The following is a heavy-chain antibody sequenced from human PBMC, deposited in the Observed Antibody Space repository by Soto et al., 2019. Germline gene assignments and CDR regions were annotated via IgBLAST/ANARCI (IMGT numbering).Heavy chain of an antibody. D-gene: IGHD5-18*01. CDR3: TTDPDTGFEY. CDR1: GFTFSNAW. Sequence: GGSLRLSCAASGFTFSNAWMNWVRQAPGKGLEWVGSIKSKSDGGATDYAAPVKSRFTMSRDDSKNTLYLQMNNLKTEDTPGYYCTTDPDTGFEYWGQGTLVTGSS. V-gene: IGHV3-15*07. J-gene: IGHJ4*02. CDR2: IKSKSDGGAT.